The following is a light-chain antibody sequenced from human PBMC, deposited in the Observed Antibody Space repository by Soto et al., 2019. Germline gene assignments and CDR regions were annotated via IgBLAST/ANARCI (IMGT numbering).Light chain of an antibody. Sequence: DIQMTQSPSTLSASVGDRVTITCRASQSISSWLAWYQQKPGKAPKLLIYDASSLESGVPSRFSGSGSGTEFTLTFSSLQPDDFASYYCQQYNSFWTFAQGTKVDIK. CDR1: QSISSW. CDR3: QQYNSFWT. CDR2: DAS. J-gene: IGKJ1*01. V-gene: IGKV1-5*01.